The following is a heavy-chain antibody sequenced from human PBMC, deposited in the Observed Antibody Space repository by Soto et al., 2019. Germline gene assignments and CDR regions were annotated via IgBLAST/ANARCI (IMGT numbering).Heavy chain of an antibody. Sequence: ASVKVSCKASGHTSNNFKINWVRQVPGQGLEWMGWVSVYDGKAKYGQKFQDRISMTTETSTSTVFMEVRTPRYDDTAIYYCAAAVNIAGLEHWGQGSLVTVSS. V-gene: IGHV1-18*01. CDR2: VSVYDGKA. CDR1: GHTSNNFK. CDR3: AAAVNIAGLEH. J-gene: IGHJ1*01. D-gene: IGHD4-17*01.